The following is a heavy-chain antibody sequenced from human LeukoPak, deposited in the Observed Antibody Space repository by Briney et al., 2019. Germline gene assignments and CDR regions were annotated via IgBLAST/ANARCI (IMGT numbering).Heavy chain of an antibody. CDR3: ARDFDY. CDR1: GFTVSSNY. Sequence: GGSMRLSCAASGFTVSSNYMSWVRQAPGKGLECVSLIYSGGTTYYADSVKGQFTISRDNSKNTLYLQMNSLRAEDTALYYCARDFDYWGQGTLVTVSS. V-gene: IGHV3-53*01. CDR2: IYSGGTT. J-gene: IGHJ4*02.